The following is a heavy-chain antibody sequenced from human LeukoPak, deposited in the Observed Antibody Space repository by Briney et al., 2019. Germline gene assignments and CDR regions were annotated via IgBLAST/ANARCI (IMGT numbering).Heavy chain of an antibody. Sequence: PGGSLRLSCAASGFTVSSNYMSWVRQAPGKGLEWVSVIYSGGSTYYADSVKGRFTISRDNSKNTLYLQMNSLRAEDTAVYYCARDPSRGYYDTSGDAFDIWGQGTMVTVSS. D-gene: IGHD3-22*01. CDR2: IYSGGST. J-gene: IGHJ3*02. CDR1: GFTVSSNY. CDR3: ARDPSRGYYDTSGDAFDI. V-gene: IGHV3-66*01.